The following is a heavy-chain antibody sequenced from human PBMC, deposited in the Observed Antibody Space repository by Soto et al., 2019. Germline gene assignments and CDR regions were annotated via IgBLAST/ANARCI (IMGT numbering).Heavy chain of an antibody. Sequence: QVQLVQSGAEVKKPGASVKVSCKASGYTFTSYGISWVRQAPGQGLEWMGWISAYNGNTNYAQKLQGRVTMTTDTSKSTAYMELRSLRSDDTAVYYCARRRSTTGTTGGDDAFDIWGQGTMVTVSS. CDR2: ISAYNGNT. D-gene: IGHD1-1*01. CDR1: GYTFTSYG. J-gene: IGHJ3*02. CDR3: ARRRSTTGTTGGDDAFDI. V-gene: IGHV1-18*01.